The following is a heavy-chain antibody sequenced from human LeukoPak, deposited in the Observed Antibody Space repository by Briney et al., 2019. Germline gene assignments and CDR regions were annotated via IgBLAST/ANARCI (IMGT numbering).Heavy chain of an antibody. CDR3: AKDKARLWFGELLSPLDY. J-gene: IGHJ4*02. CDR1: GFTFDDYA. CDR2: ISGDGGST. Sequence: GLLRLSCAASGFTFDDYAMHWVRQAPGKGLEWVSLISGDGGSTYYADSVKGRFTISRDNSKNSLYLQMNSLRTEDTALYYCAKDKARLWFGELLSPLDYWGQGTLVTVSS. D-gene: IGHD3-10*01. V-gene: IGHV3-43*02.